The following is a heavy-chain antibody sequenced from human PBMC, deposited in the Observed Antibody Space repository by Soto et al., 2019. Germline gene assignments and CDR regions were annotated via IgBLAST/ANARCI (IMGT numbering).Heavy chain of an antibody. J-gene: IGHJ4*02. Sequence: PGGSLRLSCAASGLTFSNVWMTWVRQAPGKGLEWVGRIKSKSDGETADVAAPVKARFTISRDDSKNTVFLEMNRLKSEDTALYYCAITAMINRDSSTSFDYWGRGTQVTV. CDR3: AITAMINRDSSTSFDY. CDR1: GLTFSNVW. D-gene: IGHD5-18*01. V-gene: IGHV3-15*01. CDR2: IKSKSDGETA.